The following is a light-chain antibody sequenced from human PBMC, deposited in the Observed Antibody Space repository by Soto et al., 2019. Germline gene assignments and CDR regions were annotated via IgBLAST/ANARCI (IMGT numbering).Light chain of an antibody. CDR3: HQASSFPST. Sequence: DIQMTQSPSSVSASVGDTINITCRASYDIKKWLAWYQQKPGKAPKVLIYAASNLESGVSPRFSGSAAGTEFSLTISSLQTEDFATYFFHQASSFPSTFGPGTKVDIK. CDR2: AAS. V-gene: IGKV1-12*02. CDR1: YDIKKW. J-gene: IGKJ3*01.